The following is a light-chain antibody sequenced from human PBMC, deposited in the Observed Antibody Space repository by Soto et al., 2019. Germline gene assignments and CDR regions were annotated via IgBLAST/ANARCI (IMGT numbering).Light chain of an antibody. CDR1: SSAVCCYDF. CDR3: SSYTSSSLYV. CDR2: DVS. V-gene: IGLV2-14*01. Sequence: QSVLAQPASVSGSPGQSITISCTGTSSAVCCYDFVSWYQQHPCKAPNLMISDVSNRPSGGSNRFSGSKSGNTASLTISGLQAEDEADYYCSSYTSSSLYVFGTGTKVTVL. J-gene: IGLJ1*01.